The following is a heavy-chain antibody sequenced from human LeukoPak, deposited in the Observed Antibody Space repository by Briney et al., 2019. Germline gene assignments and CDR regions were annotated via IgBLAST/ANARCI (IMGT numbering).Heavy chain of an antibody. V-gene: IGHV4-59*08. J-gene: IGHJ6*02. D-gene: IGHD4-23*01. Sequence: SETLSLTCTVSGGSISSYYWSWIRQPPGKGLEWIGYIYYSGSTNYNPSLKSRVTISVDTSKNQFSLKLSSVTAADAAVYYCARRPDYCGNPGLYYYYGMDVWGQGTTVTVSS. CDR2: IYYSGST. CDR1: GGSISSYY. CDR3: ARRPDYCGNPGLYYYYGMDV.